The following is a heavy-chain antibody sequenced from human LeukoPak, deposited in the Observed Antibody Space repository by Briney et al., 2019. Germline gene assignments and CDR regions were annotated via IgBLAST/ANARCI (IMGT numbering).Heavy chain of an antibody. D-gene: IGHD6-13*01. CDR3: AREPYSSGWYSPNYYYYGMDV. V-gene: IGHV3-7*01. Sequence: PGGSLRLSCAASGFTFSSYWMSWVRQAPGKGLEWVANIKQDGSEKYYVDSVKGRFTISRDNAKNSLYLQMNSLRAEDTAVYYCAREPYSSGWYSPNYYYYGMDVWGQGTTVTVSS. CDR2: IKQDGSEK. J-gene: IGHJ6*02. CDR1: GFTFSSYW.